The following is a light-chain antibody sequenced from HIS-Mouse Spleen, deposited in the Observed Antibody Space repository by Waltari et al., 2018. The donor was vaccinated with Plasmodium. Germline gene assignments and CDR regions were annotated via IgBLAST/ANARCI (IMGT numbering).Light chain of an antibody. CDR3: QAWDSSTVV. V-gene: IGLV3-1*01. J-gene: IGLJ2*01. CDR1: KLGDKY. Sequence: SYELTQPPSVSVSPGQTASITCSGDKLGDKYACWYQQKPGQSPVLVIYQDSKRPSGIPGRFPGATSGNTATLTIGGTQAMDEADYYCQAWDSSTVVFGGGTKLTVL. CDR2: QDS.